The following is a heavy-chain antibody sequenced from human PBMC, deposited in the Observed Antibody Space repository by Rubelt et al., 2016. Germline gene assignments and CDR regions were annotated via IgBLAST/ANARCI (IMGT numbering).Heavy chain of an antibody. V-gene: IGHV4-4*02. CDR3: ARRGYCSGGSCYSSIYYYMDV. CDR2: IYHSGST. Sequence: VKPSGTLSLTCAVSGGSISSSNWWSWVRQPPGKGLEWIGEIYHSGSTNYNPSLKSRVTISVDTSKNQFSLKLSSVTAADTAVYYCARRGYCSGGSCYSSIYYYMDVWGKGTTVTVSS. D-gene: IGHD2-15*01. J-gene: IGHJ6*03. CDR1: GGSISSSNW.